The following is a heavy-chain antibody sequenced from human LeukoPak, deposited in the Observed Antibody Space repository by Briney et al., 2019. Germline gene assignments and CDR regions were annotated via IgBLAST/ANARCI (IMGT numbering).Heavy chain of an antibody. CDR2: IYHSGST. CDR3: ARDRGTAMVLDNWFDP. V-gene: IGHV4-38-2*02. Sequence: SETLSLTCTVSGYSISSGYYWGWIRQPPGKRLEWIGSIYHSGSTYYNPSLKSRVTISVDKSKNQFSLKLSSVTAADTAVYYCARDRGTAMVLDNWFDPWGQGTLVTVSS. J-gene: IGHJ5*02. CDR1: GYSISSGYY. D-gene: IGHD5-18*01.